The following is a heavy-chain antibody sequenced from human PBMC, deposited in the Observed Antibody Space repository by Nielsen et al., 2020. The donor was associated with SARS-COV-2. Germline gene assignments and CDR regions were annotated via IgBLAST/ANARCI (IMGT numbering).Heavy chain of an antibody. V-gene: IGHV1-8*01. D-gene: IGHD3-22*01. CDR2: MNPNSGNT. CDR3: ARGSSGYYYPDY. J-gene: IGHJ4*02. Sequence: WVRQAAGQGLEWMGWMNPNSGNTGYAQKFQGRVTMTRNTSISTAYMELSSLRSEDTAVYYCARGSSGYYYPDYWGQGTLVTVSS.